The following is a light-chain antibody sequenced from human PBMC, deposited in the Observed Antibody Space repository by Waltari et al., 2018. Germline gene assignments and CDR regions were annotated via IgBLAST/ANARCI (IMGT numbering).Light chain of an antibody. CDR2: QVS. CDR3: MQATHWPIT. Sequence: EVALTQSPLSLHVTLGQPASFSCRSAEGLVYTDGHTYLNWFHQRPGQSPRRLIYQVSKRDSGVPDRFTGYGAGTDFTLRISRVQPEDVGIYFCMQATHWPITFGQGTRLEIK. CDR1: EGLVYTDGHTY. V-gene: IGKV2-30*01. J-gene: IGKJ5*01.